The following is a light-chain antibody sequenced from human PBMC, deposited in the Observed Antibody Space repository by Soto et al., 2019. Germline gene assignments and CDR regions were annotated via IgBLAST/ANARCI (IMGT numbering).Light chain of an antibody. V-gene: IGKV3-20*01. CDR3: QQYRRT. Sequence: EIVLTQSPGTLSLSPGERATLSCRASQSVSSSYLAWYQQKPGQAPRLLIYGASSRATGIPDRFSGSESGTDFTLTISRLEPEDFAVYYRQQYRRTFGQGTKVEIK. CDR1: QSVSSSY. CDR2: GAS. J-gene: IGKJ1*01.